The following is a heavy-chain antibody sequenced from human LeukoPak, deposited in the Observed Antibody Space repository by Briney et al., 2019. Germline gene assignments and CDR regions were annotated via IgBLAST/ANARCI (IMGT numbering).Heavy chain of an antibody. CDR1: GGSISSSSYY. V-gene: IGHV4-39*01. CDR2: VYHSGST. J-gene: IGHJ4*02. D-gene: IGHD3-10*01. Sequence: SETLSLTCTVSGGSISSSSYYWGWIRQPPGKGLEWIGSVYHSGSTYYNPSLKSRVTISVDTSKNQFSLKLSSVTAADTAVYYCARHRVRGVIIKGVDYFDYWGQGTLVTVSS. CDR3: ARHRVRGVIIKGVDYFDY.